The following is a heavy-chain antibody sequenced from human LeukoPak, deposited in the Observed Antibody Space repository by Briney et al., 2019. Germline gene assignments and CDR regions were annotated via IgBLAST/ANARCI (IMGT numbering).Heavy chain of an antibody. J-gene: IGHJ4*02. D-gene: IGHD3/OR15-3a*01. CDR1: GGSISSYY. CDR2: IYYSGST. CDR3: ARAAEGGLLGFDY. V-gene: IGHV4-59*12. Sequence: SETLSLTCTVSGGSISSYYWSWIRQPPGKGLEWIGYIYYSGSTNYNPSLKSRVTISVDTSKNQFSLKLSSVTAADTAVYYCARAAEGGLLGFDYWGQGTLDTVSS.